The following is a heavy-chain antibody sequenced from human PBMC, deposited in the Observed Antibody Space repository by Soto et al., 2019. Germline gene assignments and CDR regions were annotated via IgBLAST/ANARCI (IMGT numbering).Heavy chain of an antibody. CDR1: GGSISSGGYY. CDR2: IYYSGST. J-gene: IGHJ4*02. D-gene: IGHD3-9*01. CDR3: ARGRYFDWLLAYSR. V-gene: IGHV4-31*03. Sequence: SETLSLTCTVSGGSISSGGYYWSWIRQHPGKGLEWIGYIYYSGSTYYNPSLKSRVTISVDTSKNQFSLKLSSVTAADTAVYYYARGRYFDWLLAYSRWGQGNLVTVSS.